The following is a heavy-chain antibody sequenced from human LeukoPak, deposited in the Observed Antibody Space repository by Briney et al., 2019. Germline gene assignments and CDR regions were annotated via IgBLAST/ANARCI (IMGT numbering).Heavy chain of an antibody. CDR3: ARNERITIFGVVQGNWFDP. V-gene: IGHV5-51*01. CDR1: GYSFTSYW. D-gene: IGHD3-3*01. Sequence: GESLKISCKGSGYSFTSYWIGGVRQMPGKGLEWMGIIYPGDSDTRYSPSFQGQVTISADKSISTAYLQWSSLKASDTAMYYCARNERITIFGVVQGNWFDPWGQGTLVTVSS. J-gene: IGHJ5*02. CDR2: IYPGDSDT.